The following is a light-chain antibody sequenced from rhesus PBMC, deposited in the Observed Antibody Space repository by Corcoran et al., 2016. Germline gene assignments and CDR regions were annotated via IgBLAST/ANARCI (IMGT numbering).Light chain of an antibody. V-gene: IGKV1-28*02. CDR3: LQSKSYPFT. CDR2: DAS. J-gene: IGKJ3*01. CDR1: QVISRY. Sequence: DIQMTQSPSSLSASVGDTVTITCRVSQVISRYLTWFQQKPGKAPKLLIYDASTLESGVPSRFSASGSGTDFTLTSSRLQPEDFAAYYCLQSKSYPFTFGPGTKLDFK.